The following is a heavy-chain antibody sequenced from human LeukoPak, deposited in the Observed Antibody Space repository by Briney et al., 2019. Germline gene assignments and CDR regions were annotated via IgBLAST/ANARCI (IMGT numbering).Heavy chain of an antibody. V-gene: IGHV3-13*01. CDR3: AGGRGQIINY. CDR2: IGNAADT. CDR1: GFTFDRYD. Sequence: GGSLRLSCAASGFTFDRYDLHWVRQVPGKGLEWVSAIGNAADTYYPGSVKGRFTISRENAKSSFYLQINALRAGDTAVYFCAGGRGQIINYWGQGTLVTVSS. J-gene: IGHJ4*02.